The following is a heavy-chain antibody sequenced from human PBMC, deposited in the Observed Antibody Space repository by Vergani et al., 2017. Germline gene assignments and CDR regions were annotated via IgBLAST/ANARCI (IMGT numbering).Heavy chain of an antibody. CDR1: GGSFSGYY. CDR2: INHSGST. V-gene: IGHV4-34*01. J-gene: IGHJ3*02. Sequence: QVQLQQWGAGLLKPSETLSPTCAVYGGSFSGYYWSWIRQPPGKGLEWIGEINHSGSTNYNPSLKSRVTISVDTSKNQFSLKLSSVTAADAAVYYCARGSKPCAFDIWGQGTMVTVSS. CDR3: ARGSKPCAFDI.